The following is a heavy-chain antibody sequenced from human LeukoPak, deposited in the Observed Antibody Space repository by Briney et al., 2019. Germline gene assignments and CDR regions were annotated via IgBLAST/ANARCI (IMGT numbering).Heavy chain of an antibody. D-gene: IGHD5-18*01. CDR3: TARRGDTAHDY. V-gene: IGHV3-49*04. CDR1: GFTFSSYW. J-gene: IGHJ4*02. Sequence: GGSLRLSCAASGFTFSSYWMSWVRQAPGKGLEWVGFIRSKAYGGTTEYAASVKGRFTISRDDSKSIAYLQMNSLKTEDTAVYYCTARRGDTAHDYWGQGTLVTVSS. CDR2: IRSKAYGGTT.